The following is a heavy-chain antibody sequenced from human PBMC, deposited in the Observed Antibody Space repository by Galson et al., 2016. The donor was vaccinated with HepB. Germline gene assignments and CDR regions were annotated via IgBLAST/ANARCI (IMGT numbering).Heavy chain of an antibody. Sequence: SLRLSCAASGFTFSEYAMGWVRQAPGRGLEWVSGISGLGSNTYYADSVKGRVTISRDNSKNPLHLQMNSLRVEDTAVYYCAKGGRDTSGYVNWGQGTVVTVSS. D-gene: IGHD3-22*01. CDR1: GFTFSEYA. J-gene: IGHJ3*01. V-gene: IGHV3-23*01. CDR2: ISGLGSNT. CDR3: AKGGRDTSGYVN.